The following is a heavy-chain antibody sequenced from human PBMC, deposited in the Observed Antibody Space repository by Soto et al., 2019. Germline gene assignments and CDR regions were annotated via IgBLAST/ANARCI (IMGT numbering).Heavy chain of an antibody. Sequence: SETLSLTCAVYGGSFSGYYWNWIRQPPGKGQEWNGEINHSGSTNYNPSLKSRVTISVDTSKNQFSLKLSSGTAADTAVYYCARGGPFYADIVVVQQLERVSDYWGQGTLVTVSS. CDR3: ARGGPFYADIVVVQQLERVSDY. D-gene: IGHD2-2*01. CDR2: INHSGST. V-gene: IGHV4-34*01. J-gene: IGHJ4*02. CDR1: GGSFSGYY.